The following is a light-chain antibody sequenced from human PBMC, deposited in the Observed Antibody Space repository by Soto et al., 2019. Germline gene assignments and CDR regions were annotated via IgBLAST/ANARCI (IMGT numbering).Light chain of an antibody. CDR2: VAS. CDR3: QQSSSTPQT. J-gene: IGKJ4*01. CDR1: QSINSY. V-gene: IGKV1-39*01. Sequence: EIQMTQSPSSLSASVGDRVTITCRASQSINSYLSWYQQKPGKAPKLLINVASTLQSGAPSRFSGRGSGTDFTLAISSLQPEDFATYYCQQSSSTPQTFGGGTKGDIK.